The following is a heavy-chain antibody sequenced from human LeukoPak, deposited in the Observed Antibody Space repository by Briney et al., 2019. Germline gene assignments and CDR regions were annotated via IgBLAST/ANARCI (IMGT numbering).Heavy chain of an antibody. D-gene: IGHD4-23*01. CDR3: ARDPMATVVTYTYFQH. Sequence: GGSLRLSCAASGFTFSSYSMNWVRQAPGKGLEWVSSISSSSSYIYYADSVKGRFTISRENAKNSLYLQMNSLRAEDTAVYYCARDPMATVVTYTYFQHWGQGTLVTVSS. CDR2: ISSSSSYI. J-gene: IGHJ1*01. CDR1: GFTFSSYS. V-gene: IGHV3-21*01.